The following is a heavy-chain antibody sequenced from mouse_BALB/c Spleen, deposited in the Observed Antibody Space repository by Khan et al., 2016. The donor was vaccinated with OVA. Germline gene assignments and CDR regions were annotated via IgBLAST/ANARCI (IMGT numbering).Heavy chain of an antibody. CDR3: TRLAYYYDSEGFAY. CDR2: VSTGGSYT. V-gene: IGHV5-6*01. CDR1: GFTFSTYG. Sequence: EVELVESGGDLVKPGGSLKLSCAASGFTFSTYGMSWVRQAPDKRLEWVATVSTGGSYTYYPDSVKGRFNISRDNAKNTLYLQMSGLRYEDTAMFYCTRLAYYYDSEGFAYWGQGTLVTVSA. D-gene: IGHD1-1*01. J-gene: IGHJ3*01.